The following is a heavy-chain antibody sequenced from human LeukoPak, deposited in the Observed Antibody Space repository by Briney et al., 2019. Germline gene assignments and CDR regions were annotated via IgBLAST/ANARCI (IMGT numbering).Heavy chain of an antibody. CDR2: IYTSGSA. CDR3: ARQGSAYYFDF. D-gene: IGHD2-15*01. J-gene: IGHJ4*02. Sequence: SETLSLTCTVSGGSISSYYWNWIRQPAGKGLEWIGHIYTSGSANYNPALKSRVSMSVDTSKNQFFLKLSSVTAADTAVYYCARQGSAYYFDFWGQGLLVTVSS. V-gene: IGHV4-4*07. CDR1: GGSISSYY.